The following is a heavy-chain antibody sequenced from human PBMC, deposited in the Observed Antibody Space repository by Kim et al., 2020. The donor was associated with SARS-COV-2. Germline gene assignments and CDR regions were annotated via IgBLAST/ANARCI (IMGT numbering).Heavy chain of an antibody. D-gene: IGHD3-10*01. J-gene: IGHJ4*02. CDR1: GFSFSGSA. CDR3: TRYDTMDY. Sequence: GGSLRLSCAASGFSFSGSALHWVRQASGKGLEWVGRIRSKTHNYATGYPESVKGRFTISRDDSKNTMYLQMNSLKTDDSAIYYCTRYDTMDYWGQGTLVTVTS. V-gene: IGHV3-73*01. CDR2: IRSKTHNYAT.